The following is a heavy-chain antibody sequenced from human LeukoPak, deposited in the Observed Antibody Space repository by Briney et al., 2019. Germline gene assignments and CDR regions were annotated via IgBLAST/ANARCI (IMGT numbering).Heavy chain of an antibody. CDR1: GFTFSTYA. Sequence: GGSLRISCAASGFTFSTYAMRWVRQTPEKGLEWVSAVSGSGAYTYYAESVKGRFTISRDNSRNTLYLRMNSLRAEDTSIYYCVXXHXEYPXNWFDPWGQGTLVTVSS. D-gene: IGHD2-2*01. CDR3: VXXHXEYPXNWFDP. J-gene: IGHJ5*02. CDR2: VSGSGAYT. V-gene: IGHV3-23*01.